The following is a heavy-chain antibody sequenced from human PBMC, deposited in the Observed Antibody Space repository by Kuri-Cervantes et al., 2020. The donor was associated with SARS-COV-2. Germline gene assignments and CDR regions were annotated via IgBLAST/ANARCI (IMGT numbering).Heavy chain of an antibody. Sequence: ASVKVSCKASGYTFTSYDINWVRQATGQGLEWMGWMNPNSGNTGYAQKFQGRVTITADKSTSTAYMELSSLRSEDTAVYYCARTAKTGQLRDYWGQGTLVTVSS. J-gene: IGHJ4*02. V-gene: IGHV1-8*03. CDR3: ARTAKTGQLRDY. CDR2: MNPNSGNT. D-gene: IGHD2-21*02. CDR1: GYTFTSYD.